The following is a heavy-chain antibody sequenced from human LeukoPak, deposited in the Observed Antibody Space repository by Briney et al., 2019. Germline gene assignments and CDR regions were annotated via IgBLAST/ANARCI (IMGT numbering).Heavy chain of an antibody. J-gene: IGHJ3*02. D-gene: IGHD1-26*01. Sequence: PSVTLSFTCTVSGDSISGYYWSLIRQPPWKGLEWIGYISYSGSTNYNPSLKSRVTISVDTSKNQFSLKLCSVTAADTAVYYCARDRERAFDIWGQGTLVTVSS. CDR1: GDSISGYY. CDR3: ARDRERAFDI. V-gene: IGHV4-59*01. CDR2: ISYSGST.